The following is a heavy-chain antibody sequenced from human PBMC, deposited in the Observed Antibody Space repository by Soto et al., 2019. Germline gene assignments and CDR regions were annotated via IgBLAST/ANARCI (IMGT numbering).Heavy chain of an antibody. V-gene: IGHV3-30-3*01. J-gene: IGHJ5*02. CDR3: ARDTSGGAARQPYNWFDP. CDR2: ISYDGSNK. Sequence: GGSLRLSCAASGFTFSSYAMHWVRQAPGKGLEWVAVISYDGSNKYYADSVKGGFTITRDNSKNTLYLQMNSLRAEDTAVYYCARDTSGGAARQPYNWFDPWGQGTLVTVSS. D-gene: IGHD6-6*01. CDR1: GFTFSSYA.